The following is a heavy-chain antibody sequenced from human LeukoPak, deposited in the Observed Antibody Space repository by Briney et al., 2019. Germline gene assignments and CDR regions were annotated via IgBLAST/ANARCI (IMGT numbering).Heavy chain of an antibody. Sequence: SETLSLTCTVSGGSITDYYWSWIRHSSGKGLEWIGYMYYSGSAYYSPSLKTRVTISVDTSKNQFSLKLSSVTAADTAVYYCARQGYSYGYVFYWYFDLWGRGTLVTVSS. CDR1: GGSITDYY. CDR3: ARQGYSYGYVFYWYFDL. V-gene: IGHV4-59*08. J-gene: IGHJ2*01. CDR2: MYYSGSA. D-gene: IGHD5-18*01.